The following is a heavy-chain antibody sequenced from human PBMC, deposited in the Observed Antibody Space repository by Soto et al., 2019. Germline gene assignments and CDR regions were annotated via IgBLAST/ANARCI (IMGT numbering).Heavy chain of an antibody. CDR2: ISGSGGST. D-gene: IGHD5-12*01. CDR1: GFTFSSYA. J-gene: IGHJ4*02. CDR3: AKIPPTLEMATIKSPEYYFDY. V-gene: IGHV3-23*01. Sequence: PGGSLRLSCAASGFTFSSYAMSWVRQAPGKGLEWVSAISGSGGSTYYADSVKGRFTISRDNSKNTLYLQMNSLRAEDTAVYYCAKIPPTLEMATIKSPEYYFDYWGQGTLVTVSS.